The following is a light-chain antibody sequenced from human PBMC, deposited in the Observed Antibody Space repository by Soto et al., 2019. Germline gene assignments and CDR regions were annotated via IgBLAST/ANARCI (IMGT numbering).Light chain of an antibody. CDR3: QQTHSTIHS. CDR2: TAS. J-gene: IGKJ2*01. Sequence: IRLTQSPSSLSASVGDRVTITCRASQGISSDLAWYQQKPGKAPKLLIFTASTLQSGVPSRFSGSESGTEFTLTISSLQPDDFATYYCQQTHSTIHSFGQGTKVDIK. V-gene: IGKV1-9*01. CDR1: QGISSD.